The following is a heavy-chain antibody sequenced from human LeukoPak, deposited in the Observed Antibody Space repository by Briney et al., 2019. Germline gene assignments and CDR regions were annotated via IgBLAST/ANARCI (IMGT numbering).Heavy chain of an antibody. CDR2: IYTSGSP. CDR1: GGSISSGHFY. D-gene: IGHD1-14*01. V-gene: IGHV4-61*02. J-gene: IGHJ6*03. CDR3: AKEGREFDSTGSRYFYYYLDV. Sequence: PSQTLSLTCTVSGGSISSGHFYWSWIRQPAGEGVEWIGRIYTSGSPHYNPSLKSRVTISVDTSKNQVSLKLSSVTAADTAVYYCAKEGREFDSTGSRYFYYYLDVWGKGTTVTVSS.